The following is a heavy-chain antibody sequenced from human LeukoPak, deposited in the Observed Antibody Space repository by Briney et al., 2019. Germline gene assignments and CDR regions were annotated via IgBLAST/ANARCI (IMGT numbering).Heavy chain of an antibody. D-gene: IGHD2-2*02. CDR2: VYHTGTS. CDR3: ARALDTWSALDY. V-gene: IGHV4-59*01. J-gene: IGHJ4*02. CDR1: GDSITGYY. Sequence: PSETLSLTCTVSGDSITGYYWTWVRQPPGKGLEWIGYVYHTGTSNYNPSVRSRITMSVDISKNQYSMSLTSVTAADTAVYFCARALDTWSALDYWGLGTLVTVSS.